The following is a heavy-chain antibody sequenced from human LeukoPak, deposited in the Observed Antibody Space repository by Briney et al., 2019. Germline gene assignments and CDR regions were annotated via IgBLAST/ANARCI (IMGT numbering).Heavy chain of an antibody. D-gene: IGHD3-22*01. CDR2: INHSGST. CDR1: GGSISSYY. V-gene: IGHV4-34*01. CDR3: ARGASHYYDSSGYWGSGYYYYYMDV. J-gene: IGHJ6*03. Sequence: PSETLSLTCTVSGGSISSYYWSWIRQPPGKGLEWIGEINHSGSTNYNPSLKSRVTISLDTSKNQFSLKLSSVTAADTAVYYCARGASHYYDSSGYWGSGYYYYYMDVWGKGTTVTVSS.